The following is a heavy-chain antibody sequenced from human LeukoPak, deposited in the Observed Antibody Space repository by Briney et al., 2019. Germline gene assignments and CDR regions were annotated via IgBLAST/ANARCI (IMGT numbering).Heavy chain of an antibody. J-gene: IGHJ6*03. CDR1: GFTFNNYN. Sequence: GGSLRLSCAASGFTFNNYNMNWVRQAPGKALQWVSSITSSGTYIFYADSVKGRFTISRDNAKNSLYLQINSLGPEDTAVYFCARDPYSGNYGSYYYYYMDVWGKGTTVTVSS. CDR2: ITSSGTYI. CDR3: ARDPYSGNYGSYYYYYMDV. V-gene: IGHV3-21*01. D-gene: IGHD3-22*01.